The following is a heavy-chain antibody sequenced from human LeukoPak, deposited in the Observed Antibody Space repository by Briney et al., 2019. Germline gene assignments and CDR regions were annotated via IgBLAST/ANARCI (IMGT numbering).Heavy chain of an antibody. J-gene: IGHJ4*02. CDR2: IWYGGSNK. CDR3: ARSNSHYFDY. CDR1: GFTFSSYG. V-gene: IGHV3-33*01. Sequence: PGRSLRLSCAASGFTFSSYGMHWVRQAPGKGLEWVAVIWYGGSNKYYADSVKGRFTISRDNSKNTLYLQMNSLRAEDTAVYYCARSNSHYFDYRGQGTLVTVSS. D-gene: IGHD2/OR15-2a*01.